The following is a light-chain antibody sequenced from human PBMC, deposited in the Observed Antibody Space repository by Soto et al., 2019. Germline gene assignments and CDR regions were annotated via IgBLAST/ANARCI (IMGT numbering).Light chain of an antibody. CDR3: QQYNSYST. CDR2: KAS. J-gene: IGKJ1*01. CDR1: QSISSW. Sequence: DIQMTQSPSTLSVSVGDRVTIACRASQSISSWLAWYQQKPGKAPKLLIYKASSLESGVPSRFSGSGSGTEFTLTISSLQPDDIATYYCQQYNSYSTFGQGTKVEIK. V-gene: IGKV1-5*03.